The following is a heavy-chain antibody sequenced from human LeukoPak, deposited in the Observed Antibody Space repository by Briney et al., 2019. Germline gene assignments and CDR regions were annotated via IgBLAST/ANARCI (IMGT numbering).Heavy chain of an antibody. D-gene: IGHD2-15*01. CDR1: GFTFSRYS. Sequence: GGSLRLSCAASGFTFSRYSMNWVRQAPGKGLEWVSSISISSNYIYYADSVKGRFTISRDNAKNSLFLQVNSLRAEDTAIYSCARPRLEYCSGGSCFDAFDIWGQGTMVTVSS. V-gene: IGHV3-21*01. CDR2: ISISSNYI. CDR3: ARPRLEYCSGGSCFDAFDI. J-gene: IGHJ3*02.